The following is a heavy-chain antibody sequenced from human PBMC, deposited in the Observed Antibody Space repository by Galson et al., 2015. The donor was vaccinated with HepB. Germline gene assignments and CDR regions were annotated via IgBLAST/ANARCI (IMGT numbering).Heavy chain of an antibody. CDR3: AAAEPFYDSSGSGCWYFDL. D-gene: IGHD3-22*01. V-gene: IGHV1-58*01. J-gene: IGHJ2*01. Sequence: SVKVSCKASGFTFTSSAVQWVRQARGQRLELIGWIVVGSGNTNYAQKFQERVTITRDMSTSTAYMELSSLRSEDTAVYYCAAAEPFYDSSGSGCWYFDLWGRGTLVTVSS. CDR1: GFTFTSSA. CDR2: IVVGSGNT.